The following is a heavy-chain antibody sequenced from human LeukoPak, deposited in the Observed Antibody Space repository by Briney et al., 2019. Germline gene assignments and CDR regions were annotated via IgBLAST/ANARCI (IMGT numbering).Heavy chain of an antibody. J-gene: IGHJ4*02. D-gene: IGHD6-13*01. Sequence: SETLSLTCTVSGYSISSGYYWGWIRQPPGKGLEWIGSIYHSGSTYYNPSLKSRVTISVDTSKNQFSLKLSSVTAADTAVYYCARGHSVGSSSWYGSRRSYYFDYWGQGTLVTVSS. CDR1: GYSISSGYY. V-gene: IGHV4-38-2*02. CDR2: IYHSGST. CDR3: ARGHSVGSSSWYGSRRSYYFDY.